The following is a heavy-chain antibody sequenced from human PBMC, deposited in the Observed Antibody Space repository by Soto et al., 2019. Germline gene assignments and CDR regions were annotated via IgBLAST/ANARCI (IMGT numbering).Heavy chain of an antibody. J-gene: IGHJ4*02. CDR1: GGSISSSSYY. CDR2: IYYSGST. CDR3: ARLQSNSSSWYVGY. V-gene: IGHV4-39*01. Sequence: PSETLSLTCTVSGGSISSSSYYWGWIRQPPGKGLEWIGSIYYSGSTYYKPSLKSRVNISVDTSKNQLSLKLSSVTAADKAVYFCARLQSNSSSWYVGYWGQGTLVTVSS. D-gene: IGHD6-13*01.